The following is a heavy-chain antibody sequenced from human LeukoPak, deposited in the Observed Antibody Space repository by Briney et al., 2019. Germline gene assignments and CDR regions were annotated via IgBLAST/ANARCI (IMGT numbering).Heavy chain of an antibody. J-gene: IGHJ3*02. CDR2: INSDGSST. D-gene: IGHD1-1*01. Sequence: GGSLRLSCAASGFTFSSYWVHWVRQAPGKGLVWVSRINSDGSSTSYADSVKGRFTISRDNAKNTLYLQMNSLRAEDTAVYYCARGWNRGDAFDIWGQGTMVTVSS. V-gene: IGHV3-74*01. CDR3: ARGWNRGDAFDI. CDR1: GFTFSSYW.